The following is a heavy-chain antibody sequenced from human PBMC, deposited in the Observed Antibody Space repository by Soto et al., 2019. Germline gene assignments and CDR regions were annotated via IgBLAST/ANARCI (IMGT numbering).Heavy chain of an antibody. Sequence: GESLKISCKGSGYSFTSYWIGWVRQMPGKGLEWMGIIYPGDSDTRYSPSFQGQVTISADKSISTAYLQWSSLEASDTAMYYCARQKKSPRTYYDILTGYHNDAFDIWGQGTMVTVSS. J-gene: IGHJ3*02. V-gene: IGHV5-51*01. CDR3: ARQKKSPRTYYDILTGYHNDAFDI. CDR1: GYSFTSYW. D-gene: IGHD3-9*01. CDR2: IYPGDSDT.